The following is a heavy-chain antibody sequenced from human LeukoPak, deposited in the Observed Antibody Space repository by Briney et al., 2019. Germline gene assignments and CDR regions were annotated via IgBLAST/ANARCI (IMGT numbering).Heavy chain of an antibody. CDR1: GFPFSSYW. J-gene: IGHJ4*02. V-gene: IGHV3-7*04. CDR2: IKKDGSTK. D-gene: IGHD5-24*01. CDR3: TRVGYIDEGIDY. Sequence: RPGGSLRLSCVASGFPFSSYWMTWVRQAPGKGPEWVANIKKDGSTKSYVHSVKGRFTISRDNAKNSLYLQMNSLRAEHRGIYCCTRVGYIDEGIDYWGQGTLVTVSS.